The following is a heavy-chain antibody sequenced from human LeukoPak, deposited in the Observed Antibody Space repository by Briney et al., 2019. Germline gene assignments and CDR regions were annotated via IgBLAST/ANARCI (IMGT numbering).Heavy chain of an antibody. CDR2: ISYDGSNK. V-gene: IGHV3-30*03. CDR3: ARGAEYMDV. J-gene: IGHJ6*03. CDR1: GFTFSSYG. Sequence: GGSLRLSCAASGFTFSSYGMHWVRQAPGKGLEWVAVISYDGSNKYYADSVKGRFTISRDNSKNTLYLQMNSLRAEDTAVYYCARGAEYMDVWGKGTTVTVSS. D-gene: IGHD6-13*01.